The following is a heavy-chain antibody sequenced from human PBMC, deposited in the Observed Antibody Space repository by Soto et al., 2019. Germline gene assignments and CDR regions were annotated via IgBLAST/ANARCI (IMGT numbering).Heavy chain of an antibody. J-gene: IGHJ2*01. CDR3: ARGLTGYWYFDL. D-gene: IGHD1-20*01. V-gene: IGHV4-34*01. CDR1: GGSFSGYY. CDR2: INHSGST. Sequence: SETLSLTCAVYGGSFSGYYWSWIRQPPGKGLEWIGEINHSGSTNYNPSLKSRVTISVDTSKNQFSLKLSSVTAADTAVYYCARGLTGYWYFDLWGRGTLVTVSS.